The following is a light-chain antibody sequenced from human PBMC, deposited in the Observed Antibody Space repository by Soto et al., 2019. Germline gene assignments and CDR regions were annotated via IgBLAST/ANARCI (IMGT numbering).Light chain of an antibody. CDR3: CSFTSSNTHV. CDR2: EVT. J-gene: IGLJ1*01. V-gene: IGLV2-14*01. CDR1: SSDIGGYEY. Sequence: QSALTQPASVSGSPGQSITISCTGTSSDIGGYEYVSWYQQHPGKAPRLMIYEVTYRPSGVSNRFSGSKSGSTASLTISGLQAEDEADYYCCSFTSSNTHVFGAGTKVTVL.